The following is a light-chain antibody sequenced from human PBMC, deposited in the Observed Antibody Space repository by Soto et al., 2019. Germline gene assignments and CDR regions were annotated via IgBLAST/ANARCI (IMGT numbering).Light chain of an antibody. V-gene: IGKV1-39*01. Sequence: DIQMTQSPSSLSASVGDTVTITCRASQSIGKHLNWYQQKPGKAPKFLIYSVSSLQSGVTSRFSGSGSGTDFTLTINSLQPEDFATYYCQQGYSSAITFGQGTRREI. CDR3: QQGYSSAIT. CDR2: SVS. CDR1: QSIGKH. J-gene: IGKJ5*01.